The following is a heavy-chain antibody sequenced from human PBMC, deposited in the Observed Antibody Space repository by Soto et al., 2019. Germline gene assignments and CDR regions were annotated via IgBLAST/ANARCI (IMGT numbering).Heavy chain of an antibody. Sequence: PGGSLRLSCAASGFTVSSNYMSWVRQAPGKGLEWVSVIYSGGSTYYADSVKGRFTISRHNSKNTLYLQMNSLRAEDTAVYYCAREGRYFDWSQSRPYYFDYWGQGTLVTVSS. CDR2: IYSGGST. V-gene: IGHV3-53*04. J-gene: IGHJ4*02. CDR1: GFTVSSNY. CDR3: AREGRYFDWSQSRPYYFDY. D-gene: IGHD3-9*01.